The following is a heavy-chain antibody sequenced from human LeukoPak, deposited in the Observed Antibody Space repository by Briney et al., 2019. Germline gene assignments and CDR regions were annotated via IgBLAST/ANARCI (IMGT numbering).Heavy chain of an antibody. Sequence: SQTLSLTCTVSGGSISSGGYYWSWIRQHPGKGLEWIGYIYYSGSTYYNPSLKSRVTISVDTSKNQFSLKLSSVTAADTAVYYCARELSPVVVTAPDAFDIWGQGTMVTVSS. J-gene: IGHJ3*02. D-gene: IGHD2-21*02. CDR1: GGSISSGGYY. V-gene: IGHV4-31*03. CDR3: ARELSPVVVTAPDAFDI. CDR2: IYYSGST.